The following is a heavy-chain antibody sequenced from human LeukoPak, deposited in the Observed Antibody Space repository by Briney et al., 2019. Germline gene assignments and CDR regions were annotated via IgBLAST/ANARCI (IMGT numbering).Heavy chain of an antibody. J-gene: IGHJ6*03. CDR2: IYYSGST. D-gene: IGHD5-18*01. Sequence: SSETLSLTWTVSGGSISSYYRSWIRQPAGKGLELIGYIYYSGSTNYNPSLKSRVTISVDTSKNQFSLKLSSVTAANTAVYFCARTTEGGYTYDYFYYYYMDVWGKGTTVTISS. V-gene: IGHV4-59*01. CDR3: ARTTEGGYTYDYFYYYYMDV. CDR1: GGSISSYY.